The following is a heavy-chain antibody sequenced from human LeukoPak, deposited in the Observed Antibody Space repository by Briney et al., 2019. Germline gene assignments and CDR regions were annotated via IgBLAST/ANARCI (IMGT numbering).Heavy chain of an antibody. CDR2: IYYSGST. CDR1: GGSISSGGYY. CDR3: ARGDGYSGYDSLPNL. D-gene: IGHD5-12*01. Sequence: SETLSLTCTVSGGSISSGGYYWSWIRQHPGKGLEWIGYIYYSGSTYYNPSLKSRVTISVDTSKNQFSLKLSSVTAADTAVYYCARGDGYSGYDSLPNLWGRGTLVTVSS. V-gene: IGHV4-31*03. J-gene: IGHJ2*01.